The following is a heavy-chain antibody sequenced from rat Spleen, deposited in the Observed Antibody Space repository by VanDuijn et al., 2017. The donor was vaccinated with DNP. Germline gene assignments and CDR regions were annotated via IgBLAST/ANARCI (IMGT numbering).Heavy chain of an antibody. CDR3: ARPWELGFAY. D-gene: IGHD5-1*01. J-gene: IGHJ3*01. CDR2: ISYDGGST. V-gene: IGHV5-22*01. Sequence: EVQLVESGGGLVQPGRSLKLSCAASGFTFSDYYMAWVRQAPTKGLEWVAYISYDGGSTYYGVSVKGRFTISRDNAKSTLYLQMNSLRSEDMATYYCARPWELGFAYWGQGTLVTVSS. CDR1: GFTFSDYY.